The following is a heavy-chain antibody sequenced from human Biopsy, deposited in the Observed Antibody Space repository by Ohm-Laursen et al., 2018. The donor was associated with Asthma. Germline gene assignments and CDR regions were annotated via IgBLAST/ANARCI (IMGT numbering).Heavy chain of an antibody. V-gene: IGHV4-30-4*01. CDR3: ARRGGVRRYFDY. Sequence: SGTLSLTCTVSGGSISSGAYYWSWVRQPPGKCLEWIGYIYYIGRTYYNPSLKSRVAISLDTSKNQFSLKLSSVTAADTAVYFCARRGGVRRYFDYWGQGTLVTVSS. CDR2: IYYIGRT. CDR1: GGSISSGAYY. D-gene: IGHD3-16*01. J-gene: IGHJ4*02.